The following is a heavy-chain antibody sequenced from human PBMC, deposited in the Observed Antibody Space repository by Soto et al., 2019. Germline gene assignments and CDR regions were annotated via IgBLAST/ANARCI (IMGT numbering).Heavy chain of an antibody. V-gene: IGHV4-39*01. D-gene: IGHD3-3*01. J-gene: IGHJ4*02. CDR3: ASRPTPYDFWSALKAG. CDR1: GGSISSSSYY. Sequence: QLQLQESGPGLVKPSETLSLTCTVSGGSISSSSYYWGWIRQPPGKGLEWIGSIYYSGSTYYNPSLKSRVTISVDTSKNQFSLKLSSVTAADTAVYYCASRPTPYDFWSALKAGWGQGTLVTVSS. CDR2: IYYSGST.